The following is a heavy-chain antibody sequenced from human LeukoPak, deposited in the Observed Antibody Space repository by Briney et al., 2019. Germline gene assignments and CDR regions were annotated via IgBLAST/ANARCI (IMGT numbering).Heavy chain of an antibody. CDR1: GFTFSISG. CDR3: AKDGEWTFDI. J-gene: IGHJ3*02. D-gene: IGHD3-3*01. Sequence: GGSLRLSCAASGFTFSISGMHWVRQAPGEGLEWVAFIGRDRITKFYSDSVKGRFTISGDSSYKTAYLQMNSLGAEDTAMYYCAKDGEWTFDIWGQGTMVTVSS. V-gene: IGHV3-30*02. CDR2: IGRDRITK.